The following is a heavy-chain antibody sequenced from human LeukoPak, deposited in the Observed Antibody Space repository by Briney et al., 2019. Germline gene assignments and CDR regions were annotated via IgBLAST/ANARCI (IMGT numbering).Heavy chain of an antibody. D-gene: IGHD3-9*01. Sequence: PGGSLRLSCATSGFTFSHYGMHWVRQAPGRGLDWVAHIRYDESDKYYADSVKGRFTISRDNSKRTLYLQMNSLRAEDTAVYYCAKDSGVLRHFDWLSYFDYWGQGTLVTVSS. CDR1: GFTFSHYG. J-gene: IGHJ4*02. CDR2: IRYDESDK. V-gene: IGHV3-30*02. CDR3: AKDSGVLRHFDWLSYFDY.